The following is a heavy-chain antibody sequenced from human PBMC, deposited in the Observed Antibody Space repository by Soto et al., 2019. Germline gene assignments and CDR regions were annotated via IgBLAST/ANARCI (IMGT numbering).Heavy chain of an antibody. D-gene: IGHD1-26*01. J-gene: IGHJ1*01. CDR1: GGSISSSSYY. V-gene: IGHV4-39*01. Sequence: SETLSLTCTVSGGSISSSSYYWGWIRQPPGKGLEWIGSLYYSGSTYYNPSLKSRVTISVDTSKNQFSLKLSSVTAADTAVYYCARHGGWELSYVVEYFQHWGQGTLVTVSS. CDR3: ARHGGWELSYVVEYFQH. CDR2: LYYSGST.